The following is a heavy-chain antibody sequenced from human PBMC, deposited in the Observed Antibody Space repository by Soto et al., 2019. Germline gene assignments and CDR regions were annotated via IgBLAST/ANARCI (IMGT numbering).Heavy chain of an antibody. J-gene: IGHJ6*03. CDR1: GGSFSGYY. CDR2: INHSGST. V-gene: IGHV4-34*01. Sequence: SETLSLTCAVYGGSFSGYYWSWIRQPPGKGLEWIGEINHSGSTNYNPSLKSRVTISVDTSKNQFSLKLSSVTAADTAVYYCARGKQAAAAPRRYYYYMDVWGKGTTVTVSS. D-gene: IGHD6-13*01. CDR3: ARGKQAAAAPRRYYYYMDV.